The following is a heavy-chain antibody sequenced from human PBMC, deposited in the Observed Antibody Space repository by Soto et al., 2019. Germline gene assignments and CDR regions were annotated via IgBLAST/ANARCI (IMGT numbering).Heavy chain of an antibody. V-gene: IGHV4-31*03. CDR1: GGSISRGGYY. CDR2: IYYSGST. CDR3: ARRDSGYADYMDV. D-gene: IGHD5-12*01. Sequence: QVQLQESGPGLVKPAQTLSLTCTVSGGSISRGGYYWSWIRQHPGKGLEWIGYIYYSGSTYYNPSNKSRATISVDTSKNQFSLKLSSLTAADTAVYYCARRDSGYADYMDVWGKGTTVTVSS. J-gene: IGHJ6*03.